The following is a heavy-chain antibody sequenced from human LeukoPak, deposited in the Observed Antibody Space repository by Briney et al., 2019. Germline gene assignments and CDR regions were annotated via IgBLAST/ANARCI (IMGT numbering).Heavy chain of an antibody. CDR3: ARGDILTGYYTGVPDY. CDR1: GYTFTGHY. D-gene: IGHD3-9*01. V-gene: IGHV1-2*02. J-gene: IGHJ4*02. CDR2: INPNSGGT. Sequence: ASVKVSCKASGYTFTGHYMHWVRQAPGQGLEWMGWINPNSGGTNYAQKFQGRVTMTRDTSISTAYMELSRLRSDDTAVYYCARGDILTGYYTGVPDYWGQGTLVTVSS.